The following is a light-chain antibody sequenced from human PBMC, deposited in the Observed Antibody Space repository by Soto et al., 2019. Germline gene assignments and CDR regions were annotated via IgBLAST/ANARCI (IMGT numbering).Light chain of an antibody. CDR2: EVS. J-gene: IGLJ2*01. V-gene: IGLV2-14*01. CDR1: SSDIGSYNY. Sequence: QSALTQPASVSGSPGQSITISCTGTSSDIGSYNYVSWYQQHPHKAPKLVIFEVSSRPSGVSNRFSGSKSGNSASLTISGLQSEDEADYYCCSYADTDTLIFGGGTKVTVL. CDR3: CSYADTDTLI.